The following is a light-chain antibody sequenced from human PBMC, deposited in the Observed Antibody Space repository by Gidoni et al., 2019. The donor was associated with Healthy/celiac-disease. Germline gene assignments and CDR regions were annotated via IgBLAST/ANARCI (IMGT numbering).Light chain of an antibody. Sequence: SYELTQPPSVSVSPGQTARITCPGDALPKQYAYWYQQKPGQAPVLVIYKDSERPSGIPERFSGSSSGTTVTVTISGVQAEDEADYYCQSADSSGTWVFGGGTKLTVL. CDR2: KDS. CDR3: QSADSSGTWV. V-gene: IGLV3-25*03. J-gene: IGLJ3*02. CDR1: ALPKQY.